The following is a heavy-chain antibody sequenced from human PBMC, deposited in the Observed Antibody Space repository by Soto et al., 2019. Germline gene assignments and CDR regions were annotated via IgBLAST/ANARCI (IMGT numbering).Heavy chain of an antibody. CDR1: GGSFSGYY. J-gene: IGHJ3*02. V-gene: IGHV4-34*01. Sequence: SESLSLTCAVYGGSFSGYYWRWIRQPPGKGLEWIGEINHSGSTNYNPSLKSRVTISVDTSKNQFSLKLSSVTAADTAVYYCARKGYIWGSYRYGPFAFDIWGQGTMVTVSS. CDR2: INHSGST. D-gene: IGHD3-16*02. CDR3: ARKGYIWGSYRYGPFAFDI.